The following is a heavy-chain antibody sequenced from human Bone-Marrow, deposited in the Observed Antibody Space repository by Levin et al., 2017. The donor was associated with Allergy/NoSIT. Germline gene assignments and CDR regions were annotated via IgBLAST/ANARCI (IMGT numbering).Heavy chain of an antibody. D-gene: IGHD2-2*01. CDR2: VWSDGTNT. Sequence: LSLTCAASGFTFSHYAMHWVRQAPGKGLEWVAVVWSDGTNTYYGDSVKGRFTISRDNSENTLFLQMNSLRAEDTAIYYCARDIDSLVVPAAAFDYWGQGTLVTVSS. J-gene: IGHJ4*02. CDR1: GFTFSHYA. CDR3: ARDIDSLVVPAAAFDY. V-gene: IGHV3-33*01.